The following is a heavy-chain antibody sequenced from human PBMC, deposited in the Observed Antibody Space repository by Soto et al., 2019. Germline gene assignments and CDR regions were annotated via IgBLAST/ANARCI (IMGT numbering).Heavy chain of an antibody. CDR1: GGSISSSSYY. D-gene: IGHD1-26*01. CDR2: IYYSGST. V-gene: IGHV4-39*01. J-gene: IGHJ4*02. Sequence: QLQLQESVPGLVKPSETLSLTCTVSGGSISSSSYYWGWIRQPPGKGLEWIGSIYYSGSTYYNPSLKSRVTISVDTSKNQFSLKLSSVTAADTAVYYCARQGEVYRYSGPPAHWGQGTLVTVSS. CDR3: ARQGEVYRYSGPPAH.